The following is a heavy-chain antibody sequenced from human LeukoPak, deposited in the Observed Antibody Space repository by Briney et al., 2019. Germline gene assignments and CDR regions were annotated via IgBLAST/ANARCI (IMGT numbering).Heavy chain of an antibody. Sequence: SETLSLTCGVSGNFISRGYYWAWIRQPPGKGLEWIGSIYNTGSTYYNPSLKSRVTMSIDTSKNQFSLKLSSVTAADTAVYHCARNTSAWSPLGETQSAPHCFDSWGQGTLVTVSS. CDR2: IYNTGST. J-gene: IGHJ4*02. V-gene: IGHV4-38-2*01. D-gene: IGHD6-19*01. CDR1: GNFISRGYY. CDR3: ARNTSAWSPLGETQSAPHCFDS.